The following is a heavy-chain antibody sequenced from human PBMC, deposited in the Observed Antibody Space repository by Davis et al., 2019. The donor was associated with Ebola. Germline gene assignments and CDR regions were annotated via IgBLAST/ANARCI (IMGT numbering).Heavy chain of an antibody. J-gene: IGHJ4*02. CDR2: ISYDGSNK. D-gene: IGHD5-12*01. V-gene: IGHV3-30*03. CDR3: ARDSAYQTTITMGY. Sequence: GGSLRLSCAASGFTFSSYGMHWVRQAPGKGLEWVAVISYDGSNKYYADSVKGRFTISRDNAKNTLYLQMNSLRAEDTAVYYCARDSAYQTTITMGYWGQGTLVTVSS. CDR1: GFTFSSYG.